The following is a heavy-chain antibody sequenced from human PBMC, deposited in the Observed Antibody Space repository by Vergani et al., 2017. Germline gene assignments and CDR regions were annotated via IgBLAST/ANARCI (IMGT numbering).Heavy chain of an antibody. CDR3: ANDRGYSRSYPGRYFDY. CDR1: GFSFGDYA. CDR2: IRNKAYGGTT. V-gene: IGHV3-49*04. J-gene: IGHJ4*02. D-gene: IGHD1-26*01. Sequence: EVQLVESGGGLVPPGRSLRLSCAASGFSFGDYAMTWVRQAPGKGLEWVAFIRNKAYGGTTEYAASVKGRFTISRDNSKNTLYLQMNSLRAEDTAVYYCANDRGYSRSYPGRYFDYWGQGTLVSVSS.